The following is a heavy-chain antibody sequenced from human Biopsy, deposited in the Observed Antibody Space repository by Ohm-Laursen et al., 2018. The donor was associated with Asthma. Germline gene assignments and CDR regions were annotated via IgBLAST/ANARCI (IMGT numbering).Heavy chain of an antibody. CDR2: IYYSGST. J-gene: IGHJ5*02. CDR1: GGSIGAGDYY. V-gene: IGHV4-30-4*01. Sequence: SQTLSLTCSVSGGSIGAGDYYWSWIRQPPGKGLEWIGYIYYSGSTSRNPSLTSRLTISVDTSKNQFSLKLTSVTAADTAVYYCARASLAARANWFDPWGQGTLVSVSS. D-gene: IGHD6-6*01. CDR3: ARASLAARANWFDP.